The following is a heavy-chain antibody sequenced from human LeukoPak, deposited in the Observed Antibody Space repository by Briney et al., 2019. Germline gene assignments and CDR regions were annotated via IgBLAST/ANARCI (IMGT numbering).Heavy chain of an antibody. CDR2: ICSSGSA. D-gene: IGHD3-22*01. V-gene: IGHV4-39*01. J-gene: IGHJ4*02. Sequence: SETLSLTCTVSGGSISNRNYHWGWIRQPPGKGLEWIGSICSSGSAYYNPSLKSRVTISVDTSKNQFSLKLSSVTAADTAVYYCARPDSSGYYFDYWGQGTLVTVSS. CDR1: GGSISNRNYH. CDR3: ARPDSSGYYFDY.